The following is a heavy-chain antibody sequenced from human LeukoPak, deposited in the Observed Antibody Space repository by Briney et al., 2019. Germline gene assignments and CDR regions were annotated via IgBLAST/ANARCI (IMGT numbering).Heavy chain of an antibody. J-gene: IGHJ4*02. V-gene: IGHV1-46*01. CDR3: ARDSADYGDYDY. D-gene: IGHD4-17*01. CDR1: GYTFTSYY. CDR2: INPSGGST. Sequence: ASVKVSCKASGYTFTSYYMHWVRQAPGQGLDWMGIINPSGGSTSYAQKFQGRVTMTRDTSTSTVYMELSSLRREDTAVYYCARDSADYGDYDYWGQGTLVTVSS.